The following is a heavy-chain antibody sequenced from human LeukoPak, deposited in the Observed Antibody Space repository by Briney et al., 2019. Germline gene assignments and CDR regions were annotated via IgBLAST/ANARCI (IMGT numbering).Heavy chain of an antibody. CDR2: INSDGSST. V-gene: IGHV3-74*01. Sequence: PGGSLRLSCAASGFTFSSYWMHWVRQAPGKGLVWVSRINSDGSSTSYADSVKGRFTISRDNAKNTLYLQMNSLRAEDTAVYYCARGELRVAGIGGFDYWGQGTLVTVSS. CDR3: ARGELRVAGIGGFDY. D-gene: IGHD6-19*01. CDR1: GFTFSSYW. J-gene: IGHJ4*02.